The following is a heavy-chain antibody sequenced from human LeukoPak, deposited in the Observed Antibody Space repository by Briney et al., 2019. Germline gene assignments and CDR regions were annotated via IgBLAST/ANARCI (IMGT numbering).Heavy chain of an antibody. CDR2: ISGFGGST. CDR1: GFTFSSYA. D-gene: IGHD5-24*01. V-gene: IGHV3-23*01. J-gene: IGHJ3*02. Sequence: PGGSLRLSCAAPGFTFSSYAMSWVRQAPGKGLEWVSAISGFGGSTYYADSVKGRFTISRDNSKNTLYLQMNSLRAEDTALYYCAKGSRDGYNYDAFDIWGQGTMVTVSS. CDR3: AKGSRDGYNYDAFDI.